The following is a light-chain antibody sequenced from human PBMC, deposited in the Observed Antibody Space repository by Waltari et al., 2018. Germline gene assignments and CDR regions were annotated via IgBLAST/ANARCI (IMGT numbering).Light chain of an antibody. V-gene: IGKV2-24*01. CDR3: VQASHFPRT. J-gene: IGKJ1*01. CDR2: KIS. CDR1: QSLVHSNGNTY. Sequence: DLVMTQTPLSALVTLGQSASISCRSSQSLVHSNGNTYFGWLHQRPGQSPRPLIYKISNRFSGVPDRFSGRGAGTDFTLEISRVEAEDVGVYYCVQASHFPRTFGQGTKVEIK.